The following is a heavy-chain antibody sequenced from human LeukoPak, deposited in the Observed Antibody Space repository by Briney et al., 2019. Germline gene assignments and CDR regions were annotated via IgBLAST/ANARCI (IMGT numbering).Heavy chain of an antibody. CDR1: GFTFSSYS. CDR2: ISSSSSYI. Sequence: GGSLRLSCAASGFTFSSYSMNWVRQAPGKGLEWVSSISSSSSYIYYADSVKGRFTISRDNAKNSLYLQMNSLRAEDTAVYYCARRGSSGWSTPIDYWGQGTLVTVSS. D-gene: IGHD6-19*01. CDR3: ARRGSSGWSTPIDY. V-gene: IGHV3-21*01. J-gene: IGHJ4*02.